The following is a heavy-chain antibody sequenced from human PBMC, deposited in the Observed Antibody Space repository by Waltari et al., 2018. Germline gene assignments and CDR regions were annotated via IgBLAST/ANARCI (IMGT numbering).Heavy chain of an antibody. D-gene: IGHD6-13*01. J-gene: IGHJ4*02. CDR2: VGGPALTT. Sequence: EVQLLESGGGLVQPGGSLRLSCAASGFTFISYAMTWVRQAPGRGLEWVSSVGGPALTTFYADSVKGRFSVSRDNSKNTLYLQINGLRADDTAVYYCAKAGGIAAAEFQFDFWGRGTLVTVSS. CDR3: AKAGGIAAAEFQFDF. CDR1: GFTFISYA. V-gene: IGHV3-23*01.